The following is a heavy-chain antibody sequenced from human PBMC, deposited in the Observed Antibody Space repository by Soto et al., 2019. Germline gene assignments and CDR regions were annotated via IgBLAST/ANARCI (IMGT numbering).Heavy chain of an antibody. D-gene: IGHD1-7*01. J-gene: IGHJ6*02. CDR3: ARDLRITGTDYYYGMDV. CDR2: ISSSSSYI. CDR1: GFTFSSYS. V-gene: IGHV3-21*01. Sequence: GGSLRICCAASGFTFSSYSMNWVRQAPGKGLEWVSSISSSSSYIYYADSVKGRFTISRDNAKNSLYLQMNSLRAEDTAVYYCARDLRITGTDYYYGMDVWGQGTTVTVSS.